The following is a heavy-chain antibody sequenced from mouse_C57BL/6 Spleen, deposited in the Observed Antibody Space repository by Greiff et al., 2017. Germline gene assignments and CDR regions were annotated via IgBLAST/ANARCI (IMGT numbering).Heavy chain of an antibody. CDR1: GFTFSNYW. Sequence: DVQLQESGGGLVQPGGSMKLSCVASGFTFSNYWMNWVRQSPEKGLEWVAQIRLKSDNHATYYAESVKGRFTISRDDSKSSGYLQMNNLRAEDTGIYYCTSPIYDGYYSTYWGQGTLVTVSA. CDR3: TSPIYDGYYSTY. CDR2: IRLKSDNHAT. D-gene: IGHD2-3*01. J-gene: IGHJ3*01. V-gene: IGHV6-3*01.